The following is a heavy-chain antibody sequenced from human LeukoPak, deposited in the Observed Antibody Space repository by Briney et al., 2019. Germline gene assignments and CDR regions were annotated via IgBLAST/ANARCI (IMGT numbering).Heavy chain of an antibody. V-gene: IGHV3-23*01. CDR1: GFSFSSYA. Sequence: GGSLRVSCEASGFSFSSYAMSWVRQAPGKGLEWVSSVSESGTNTYYADSVKGRFTISRDNSKNTLFLQMNSLRAEDTAVYYRARAPSGSSRGHYRDYWGQGTLVTVSS. D-gene: IGHD3-22*01. J-gene: IGHJ4*02. CDR3: ARAPSGSSRGHYRDY. CDR2: VSESGTNT.